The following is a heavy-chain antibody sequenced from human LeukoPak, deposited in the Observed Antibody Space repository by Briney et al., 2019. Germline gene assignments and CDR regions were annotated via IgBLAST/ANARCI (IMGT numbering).Heavy chain of an antibody. D-gene: IGHD6-13*01. CDR1: GYTFTSYG. J-gene: IGHJ4*02. CDR2: IIPILGIA. Sequence: SVKVSCKASGYTFTSYGISWVRQAPGQGLEWMGRIIPILGIANYAQKFQGRVTITADKSTSTAYMELSSLRSEDTAVYYCARGYSSSLFDYWGQGTLVTVSS. V-gene: IGHV1-69*04. CDR3: ARGYSSSLFDY.